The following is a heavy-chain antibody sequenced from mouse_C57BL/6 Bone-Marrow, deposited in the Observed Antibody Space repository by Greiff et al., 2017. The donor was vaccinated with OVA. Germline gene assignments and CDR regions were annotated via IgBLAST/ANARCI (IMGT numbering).Heavy chain of an antibody. CDR2: INYDGSST. CDR3: ARDQGGTGYFDY. J-gene: IGHJ2*01. CDR1: GFTFSDYY. V-gene: IGHV5-16*01. D-gene: IGHD3-3*01. Sequence: EVKVVESEGGLVQPGSSMKLSCTASGFTFSDYYMAWVRQVPEKGLEWVANINYDGSSTYYLDSLKSRFIISRDNAKNILYLQMSSLKSEDTATYYCARDQGGTGYFDYWGQGTTLTVSS.